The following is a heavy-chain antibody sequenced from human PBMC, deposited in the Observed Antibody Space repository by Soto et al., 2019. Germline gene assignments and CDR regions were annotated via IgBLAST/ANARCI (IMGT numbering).Heavy chain of an antibody. CDR3: ASKYCSSTSCFKWFDP. Sequence: QVQLVQSGAEVKKPGSSVKVSCKASGGTFSSYTISWVRQAPGQGLEWMGRIIPILGIANYAQKFQGGVTITADKSTSTAYMELSSLRSEDTAVYYCASKYCSSTSCFKWFDPWGQGTLVTVSS. CDR1: GGTFSSYT. CDR2: IIPILGIA. D-gene: IGHD2-2*01. J-gene: IGHJ5*02. V-gene: IGHV1-69*02.